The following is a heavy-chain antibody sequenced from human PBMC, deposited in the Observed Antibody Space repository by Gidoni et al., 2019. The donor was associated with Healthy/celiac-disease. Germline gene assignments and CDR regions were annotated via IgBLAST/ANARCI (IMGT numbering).Heavy chain of an antibody. Sequence: QVQLVESGGGVVQPGRSLRLSCAASVFTFSSYGMHWVRQAPGKGLEWVAVISYDGSNKYYADSVKGRFTISRDNYKNTLYLQMNSLRAEDTAVYYCAKDIGYDSSGYCLGYWGQGTLVTVSS. CDR1: VFTFSSYG. CDR2: ISYDGSNK. CDR3: AKDIGYDSSGYCLGY. V-gene: IGHV3-30*18. J-gene: IGHJ4*02. D-gene: IGHD3-22*01.